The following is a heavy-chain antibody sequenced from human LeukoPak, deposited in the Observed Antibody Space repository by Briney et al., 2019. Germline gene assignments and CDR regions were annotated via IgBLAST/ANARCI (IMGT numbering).Heavy chain of an antibody. V-gene: IGHV4-4*07. J-gene: IGHJ4*02. CDR2: IYGSGST. CDR1: GGSISSFY. CDR3: ARDCDYGGNRLGYFDY. D-gene: IGHD4-23*01. Sequence: PSETLSLTCTVSGGSISSFYWSWIRQPAGKALQWIGRIYGSGSTDYNPSLKSRVTMSIDTSKNQFSLQLSSVTAADTAVYYCARDCDYGGNRLGYFDYWGQGTLVTVSS.